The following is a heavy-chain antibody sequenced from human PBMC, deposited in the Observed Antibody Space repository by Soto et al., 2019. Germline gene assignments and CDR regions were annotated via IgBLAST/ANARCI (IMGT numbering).Heavy chain of an antibody. CDR1: GGSISTGAYS. V-gene: IGHV4-30-4*01. CDR2: IYYSGST. CDR3: ARGGQGSPFDY. J-gene: IGHJ4*02. Sequence: QVQLQESGPGLVKPSQTLSLTCTVSGGSISTGAYSWSWIRQPPGKGLEWIGSIYYSGSTYYNPSLKSPLTMSLGTSKHQFSLKLSSVAAADTAVYYCARGGQGSPFDYWGQGTLVTVSS.